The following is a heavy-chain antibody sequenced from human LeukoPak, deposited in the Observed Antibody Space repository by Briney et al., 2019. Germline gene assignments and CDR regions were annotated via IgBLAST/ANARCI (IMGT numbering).Heavy chain of an antibody. J-gene: IGHJ5*02. Sequence: SETLSLTCTVSGGSISSSSYYWGWIRQSPGKGLEWIGSIYYSGSTYYNPSLKSRVTISVDTSKDQFSLKLSSVTAADTAVYYCAIAYYDPRFDPWGQGTLVTVSS. CDR1: GGSISSSSYY. V-gene: IGHV4-39*01. CDR2: IYYSGST. CDR3: AIAYYDPRFDP. D-gene: IGHD3-22*01.